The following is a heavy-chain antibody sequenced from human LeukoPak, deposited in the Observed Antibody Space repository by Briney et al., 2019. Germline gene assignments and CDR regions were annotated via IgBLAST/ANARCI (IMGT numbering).Heavy chain of an antibody. Sequence: AAVTVSCMASGYTFTGYYMHWVRQAPGQGLEWMGWINPNSGGTNYAQKFQGRVTMTRDTSISAAYMELSRLRSDDTAVYYCARGLGPYGEGVLWGQGTLVTVSS. CDR2: INPNSGGT. CDR1: GYTFTGYY. CDR3: ARGLGPYGEGVL. V-gene: IGHV1-2*02. J-gene: IGHJ4*02. D-gene: IGHD2-8*01.